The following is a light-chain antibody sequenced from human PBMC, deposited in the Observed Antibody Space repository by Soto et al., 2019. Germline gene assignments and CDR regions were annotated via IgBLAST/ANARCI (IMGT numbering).Light chain of an antibody. CDR2: DAS. J-gene: IGKJ1*01. CDR3: QQYNTYWT. Sequence: DIQMTQSPSTLSASVEARVPITCRASQSISYWLAWYQQKPGKAPKVLTYDASSLESGVPSRFSGSGSGTEFTLTINSLQPDDLATYYCQQYNTYWTFGQGTKVDIK. CDR1: QSISYW. V-gene: IGKV1-5*01.